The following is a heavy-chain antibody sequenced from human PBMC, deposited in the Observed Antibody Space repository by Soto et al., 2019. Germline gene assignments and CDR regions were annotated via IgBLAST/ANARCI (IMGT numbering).Heavy chain of an antibody. CDR3: ARSLVAATVTDY. D-gene: IGHD2-15*01. CDR2: ISGSGGST. J-gene: IGHJ4*02. Sequence: VQLLESGGGLVQPGGSLRLSCAASGFTFSSYAMSWVRQAPGKGLEWVSAISGSGGSTYYADSVKGRFTISRDNSKNTLYLQMNSLRAEDTAVYYCARSLVAATVTDYWGQGTLVTVSS. CDR1: GFTFSSYA. V-gene: IGHV3-23*01.